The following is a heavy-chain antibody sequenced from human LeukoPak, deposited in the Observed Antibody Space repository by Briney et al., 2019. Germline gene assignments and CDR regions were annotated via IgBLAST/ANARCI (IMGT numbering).Heavy chain of an antibody. Sequence: SETLSLTCTVSGGSLSSRSHYWGWIRQPPGQGLEWIGSLSNSGNTYYNPSLKSRVTISVDTSKYEFSLKLSSVTAADTAVYYCVRWTAGTTEDSWGQGTLVTVSS. CDR2: LSNSGNT. V-gene: IGHV4-39*01. D-gene: IGHD1-1*01. CDR1: GGSLSSRSHY. CDR3: VRWTAGTTEDS. J-gene: IGHJ4*02.